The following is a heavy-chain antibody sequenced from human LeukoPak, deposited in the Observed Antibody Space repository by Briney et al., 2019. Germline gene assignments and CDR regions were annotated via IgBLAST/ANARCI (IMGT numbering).Heavy chain of an antibody. Sequence: ASVKVSCKASGYTFTSYGIGWVRQAPGQGLEWMGWISAYNGNTNYAQKLQGRVTMTTDPSTSTAYMELRSLRSDDTAVYYCARDRVGYCSSTSCSHGAYWGQGTLVTVSS. CDR3: ARDRVGYCSSTSCSHGAY. D-gene: IGHD2-2*01. CDR1: GYTFTSYG. J-gene: IGHJ4*02. CDR2: ISAYNGNT. V-gene: IGHV1-18*01.